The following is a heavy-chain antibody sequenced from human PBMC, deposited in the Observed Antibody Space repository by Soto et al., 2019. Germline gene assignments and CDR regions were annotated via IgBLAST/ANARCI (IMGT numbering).Heavy chain of an antibody. CDR2: TSWNSGSI. D-gene: IGHD3-3*01. J-gene: IGHJ6*02. CDR3: AKGKGLSALYYNVMDG. Sequence: PGGSLRLSCAASGFTFDDYAMHWVRQAPGKGLEWVSGTSWNSGSIGYADSVKGRFTISRDNAKYSLYLQMNSLSAEDTALYYCAKGKGLSALYYNVMDGGSHGTTVTV. V-gene: IGHV3-9*01. CDR1: GFTFDDYA.